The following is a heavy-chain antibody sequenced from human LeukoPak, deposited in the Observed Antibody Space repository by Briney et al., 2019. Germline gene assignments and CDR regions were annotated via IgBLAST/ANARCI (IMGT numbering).Heavy chain of an antibody. V-gene: IGHV3-15*01. CDR3: ITPLPYSAQ. CDR2: IKPKTDGETT. Sequence: PGGSLRLSCVPSGFSFSNYAMSWVRQAPGKGLEWVGRIKPKTDGETTEYAAPVKDRFSISRDDSKSMMYLQMNSLKTEDTAVYYCITPLPYSAQGGQGTLVTVSS. J-gene: IGHJ4*02. D-gene: IGHD2-21*01. CDR1: GFSFSNYA.